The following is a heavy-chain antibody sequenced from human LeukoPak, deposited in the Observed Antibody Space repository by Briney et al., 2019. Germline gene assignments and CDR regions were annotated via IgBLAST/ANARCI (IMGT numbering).Heavy chain of an antibody. V-gene: IGHV3-74*01. CDR3: ARGSGYSYGALDY. CDR2: IYSDGSST. CDR1: GFTFSSNW. D-gene: IGHD5-18*01. J-gene: IGHJ4*02. Sequence: GGSLRLSCAASGFTFSSNWMFWVRQAPGKGLVWVSRIYSDGSSTDYADSVRGRFTISRDNAKNTLYLQMNSLGAEDTAVYNCARGSGYSYGALDYWGQGTLVTVSS.